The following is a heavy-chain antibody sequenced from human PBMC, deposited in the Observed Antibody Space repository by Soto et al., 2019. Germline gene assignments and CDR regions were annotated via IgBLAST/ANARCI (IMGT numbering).Heavy chain of an antibody. V-gene: IGHV4-59*01. D-gene: IGHD6-13*01. Sequence: PSETLSLTCTVSGGSISSYYWSWIRQPPGKGLEWIGYIYYSGSTNYNPSLKSRVTISVDTFKNQFSLKLSSVTAADTAVYYCARTRTIAAAGGFDYWGQGTLVTVSS. CDR1: GGSISSYY. J-gene: IGHJ4*02. CDR3: ARTRTIAAAGGFDY. CDR2: IYYSGST.